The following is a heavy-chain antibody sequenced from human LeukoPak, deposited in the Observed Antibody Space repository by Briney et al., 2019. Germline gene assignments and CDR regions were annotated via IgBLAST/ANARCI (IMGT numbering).Heavy chain of an antibody. CDR2: IYYSGTT. Sequence: SETLSLTCTVSGGSISSYYWSWIRQPPGKGLEWIAYIYYSGTTNSGTTNYNPSLKSRVTISLDTSKNQLSLKLSSVTAADTAVYYCARASGGYRSFDYWGQGTLVTVSS. CDR1: GGSISSYY. D-gene: IGHD1-26*01. V-gene: IGHV4-59*01. J-gene: IGHJ4*02. CDR3: ARASGGYRSFDY.